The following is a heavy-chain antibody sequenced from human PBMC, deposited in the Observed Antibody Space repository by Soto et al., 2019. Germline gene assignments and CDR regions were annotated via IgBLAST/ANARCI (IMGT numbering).Heavy chain of an antibody. CDR3: AKDQYVVVTTNWFDP. CDR2: IGGSGGST. Sequence: PGGSLRLSCAASGFTFSSYAMSWVRQAPGKGLEWVSTIGGSGGSTYYADSVKGRFTISRDNSKNTLYLQMNSLRAEDTAVYYCAKDQYVVVTTNWFDPWGQGTLVTVSS. CDR1: GFTFSSYA. J-gene: IGHJ5*02. V-gene: IGHV3-23*01. D-gene: IGHD2-21*02.